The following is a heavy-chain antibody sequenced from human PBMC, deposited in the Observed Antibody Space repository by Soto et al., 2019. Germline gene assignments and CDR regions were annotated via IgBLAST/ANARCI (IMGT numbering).Heavy chain of an antibody. Sequence: QPGGSLRLSCAISGLTFNTYPMTWVRQAPGKGLEWVSSISSTAGRTSSYADSVKGRFAISRDFSDNTVYLQMNNLRVDDTAVYFCAKGVLSFHYGMEVWGQGTTVTVSS. CDR1: GLTFNTYP. V-gene: IGHV3-23*01. J-gene: IGHJ6*02. D-gene: IGHD3-10*01. CDR3: AKGVLSFHYGMEV. CDR2: ISSTAGRTS.